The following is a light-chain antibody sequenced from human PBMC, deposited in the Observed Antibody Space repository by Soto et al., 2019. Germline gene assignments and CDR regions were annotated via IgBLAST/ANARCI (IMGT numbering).Light chain of an antibody. CDR2: EGS. CDR3: QQYDNLPRVT. Sequence: DLQMTQSPSSLSASVGDRVTITCQASQDISNYLNWYQQKPGKAPKLLIYEGSNLETGVPSRFSGSGSGTDFTFTISRLQPEDIATYYCQQYDNLPRVTFGPGTTVDIK. V-gene: IGKV1-33*01. CDR1: QDISNY. J-gene: IGKJ3*01.